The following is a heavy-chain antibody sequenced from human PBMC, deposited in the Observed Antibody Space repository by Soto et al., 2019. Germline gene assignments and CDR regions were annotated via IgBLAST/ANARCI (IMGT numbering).Heavy chain of an antibody. V-gene: IGHV3-48*03. CDR2: ISSSGSTI. CDR3: ARGQYSSGGGYFDY. D-gene: IGHD6-19*01. CDR1: GFTFSSYE. J-gene: IGHJ4*02. Sequence: EVQLVESGGGLVQPGGSLRLSCAASGFTFSSYEMNWVRQAPGKGLEWVSYISSSGSTIYYADSVKGRFTISRDNAKNSLYQQMNSLRAEDTAVYYWARGQYSSGGGYFDYWGQETLVTVSS.